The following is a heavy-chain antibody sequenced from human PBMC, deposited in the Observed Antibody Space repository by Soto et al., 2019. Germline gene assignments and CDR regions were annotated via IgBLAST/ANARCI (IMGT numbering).Heavy chain of an antibody. CDR2: IYWYDAK. Sequence: QITLKESGPTLVKPTQTLTLTCTFSGFSLTTSGVGVGWIRQPPGKALEWLALIYWYDAKRYSPSLNSRLTVTKDTSKNQVVLTMTIIDPSDTATYFCAHRTTTVTLWFDPWGQGTLVTVSS. V-gene: IGHV2-5*01. D-gene: IGHD4-17*01. CDR1: GFSLTTSGVG. CDR3: AHRTTTVTLWFDP. J-gene: IGHJ5*02.